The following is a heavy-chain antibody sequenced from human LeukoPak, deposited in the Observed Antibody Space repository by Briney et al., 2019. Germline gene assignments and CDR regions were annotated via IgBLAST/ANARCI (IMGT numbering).Heavy chain of an antibody. CDR1: GDSISSADYY. V-gene: IGHV4-30-4*08. CDR2: IYYSGST. D-gene: IGHD3-3*01. Sequence: SETLSLTCTVSGDSISSADYYWTWIRQPPGKGLELVGFIYYSGSTKYNPSLKSRVTISAATSKTQFSLRLSYATAADTAVYYCARIRRPHWYLDLWGRGTLVTVSS. J-gene: IGHJ2*01. CDR3: ARIRRPHWYLDL.